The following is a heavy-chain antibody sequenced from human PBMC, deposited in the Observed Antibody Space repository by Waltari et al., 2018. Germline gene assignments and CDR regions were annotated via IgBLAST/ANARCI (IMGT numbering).Heavy chain of an antibody. CDR3: ARVASMVRAYYF. Sequence: QVQLVQSGAEVKKPGASVKLSCKASGYTFTSYHIHWVRQAPGQGLEGMGTTNPATESATDAQSFQGRVTMTRDTSTSTFYMELSSLRSEDTAVYYCARVASMVRAYYFWGQGTLVTVSS. V-gene: IGHV1-46*01. CDR2: TNPATESA. J-gene: IGHJ4*02. D-gene: IGHD3-10*01. CDR1: GYTFTSYH.